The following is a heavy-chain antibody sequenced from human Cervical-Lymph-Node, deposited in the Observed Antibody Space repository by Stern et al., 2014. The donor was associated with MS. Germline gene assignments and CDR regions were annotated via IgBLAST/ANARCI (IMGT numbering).Heavy chain of an antibody. CDR1: GFTFSNAW. CDR2: IKSKTDGGTT. CDR3: TTPYFYDSSGYYYFDY. J-gene: IGHJ4*02. V-gene: IGHV3-15*01. D-gene: IGHD3-22*01. Sequence: QLVQSGGGLVKPGGSLRLSCAASGFTFSNAWMSWVRPAPGKGLEWVGRIKSKTDGGTTDFAAPVKGRFTISRDDSKNTLYLQMNSLKTEDTAVYYCTTPYFYDSSGYYYFDYWGQGTLVTVSS.